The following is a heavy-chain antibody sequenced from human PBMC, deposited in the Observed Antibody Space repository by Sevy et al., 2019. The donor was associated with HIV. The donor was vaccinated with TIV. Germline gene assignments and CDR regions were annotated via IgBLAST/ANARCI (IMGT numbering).Heavy chain of an antibody. Sequence: ASVKVSCKASGYTFTSYGISWVRQAPGQGLEWMGWISACNGNTNYAQKLQGRVTMTTDTSTSTAYMVLRSLRSDDTAVYYCARLVGYCSSTSCYHWFDPWGQGTLVTVSS. CDR2: ISACNGNT. CDR3: ARLVGYCSSTSCYHWFDP. J-gene: IGHJ5*02. CDR1: GYTFTSYG. V-gene: IGHV1-18*01. D-gene: IGHD2-2*03.